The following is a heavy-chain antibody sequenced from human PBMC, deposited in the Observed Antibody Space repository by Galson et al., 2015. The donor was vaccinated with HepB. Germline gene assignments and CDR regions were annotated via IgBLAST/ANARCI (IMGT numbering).Heavy chain of an antibody. CDR3: ASHIY. CDR1: EYAFMRYS. Sequence: SLRLSCATSEYAFMRYSVNWVRQAPGKGLEWVAVISNDGNNKYYADSVKGRFTISRDNFKNTLYLQMNSLRAEDAAVYYCASHIYWGQGTLVTVSS. V-gene: IGHV3-30*14. CDR2: ISNDGNNK. J-gene: IGHJ4*02.